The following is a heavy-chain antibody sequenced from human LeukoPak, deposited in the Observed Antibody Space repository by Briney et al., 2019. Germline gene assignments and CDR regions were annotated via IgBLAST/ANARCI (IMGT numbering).Heavy chain of an antibody. Sequence: SETLSLTCSVSGGSISSYYWSWIRQPPGKGLEWIGYIYYSRSTNYNPSLKSRVTISVDTSKNQFSLKLSSVTAADTAVYYCASIAAAGTGWFDPWGQGTLVTVSS. J-gene: IGHJ5*02. CDR1: GGSISSYY. CDR2: IYYSRST. V-gene: IGHV4-59*08. CDR3: ASIAAAGTGWFDP. D-gene: IGHD6-13*01.